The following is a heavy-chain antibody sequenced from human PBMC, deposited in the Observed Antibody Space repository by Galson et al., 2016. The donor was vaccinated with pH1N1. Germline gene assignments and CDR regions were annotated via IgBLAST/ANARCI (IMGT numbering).Heavy chain of an antibody. D-gene: IGHD6-13*01. CDR3: ASAGYSSNWYGIGALGI. Sequence: SETLSLTCTVSGGSISDYYWSWIRQPPGKGLEWIGYFYYSGGTNYNPSLKSRITISVDTSRNKLSLRPSSVTAADTAVYYGASAGYSSNWYGIGALGIWGQGTLVTVSS. V-gene: IGHV4-59*01. CDR2: FYYSGGT. J-gene: IGHJ3*02. CDR1: GGSISDYY.